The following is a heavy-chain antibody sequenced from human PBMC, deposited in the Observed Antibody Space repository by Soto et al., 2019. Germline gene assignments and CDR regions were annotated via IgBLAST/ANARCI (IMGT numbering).Heavy chain of an antibody. V-gene: IGHV1-2*04. CDR3: AREGGPITMVRGVHADKNWFDP. CDR2: INPNSGGT. J-gene: IGHJ5*02. CDR1: GYTFTSYG. Sequence: GASVKVSCKASGYTFTSYGISWVRQAPGQGLEWMGWINPNSGGTNYAQKFQGWVTMTRDTSISTAYMELSRLRPDDTAVYYCAREGGPITMVRGVHADKNWFDPWGQGTLVTVSS. D-gene: IGHD3-10*01.